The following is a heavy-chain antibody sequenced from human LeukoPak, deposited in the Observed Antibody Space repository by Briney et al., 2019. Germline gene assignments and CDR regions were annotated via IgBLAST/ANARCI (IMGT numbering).Heavy chain of an antibody. CDR1: GFTFSSYA. V-gene: IGHV3-30*04. Sequence: GGSLRLSCAASGFTFSSYAMHWVRQAPGKGLEWVAIISYDGSKKYYADSVKGRFTISRDNSKNTLYLQMNSLRAEDSAVYYCARGGYSYGLFDYWGQGTLVTVSS. D-gene: IGHD5-18*01. J-gene: IGHJ4*02. CDR2: ISYDGSKK. CDR3: ARGGYSYGLFDY.